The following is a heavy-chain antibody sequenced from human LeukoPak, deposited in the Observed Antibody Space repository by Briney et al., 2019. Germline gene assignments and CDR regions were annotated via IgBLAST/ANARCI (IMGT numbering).Heavy chain of an antibody. J-gene: IGHJ4*02. CDR1: GFTFSSYA. Sequence: GGSLRLSCAASGFTFSSYAMSWVRQAPGKGLEWVSSISGSGGSTYYADSVKGRFTISRDNSKNTLYLQMNSLRAEDTAVYYCAKGYNWNYEDLMDYWGQGTLVTVSS. V-gene: IGHV3-23*01. CDR2: ISGSGGST. D-gene: IGHD1-7*01. CDR3: AKGYNWNYEDLMDY.